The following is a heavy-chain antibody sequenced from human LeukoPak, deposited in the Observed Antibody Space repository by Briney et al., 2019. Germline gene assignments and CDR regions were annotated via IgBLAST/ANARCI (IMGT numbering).Heavy chain of an antibody. CDR2: ITSSSTYI. CDR3: ARIPGSGSYYISYYFDY. Sequence: GGSLRLSCAASGFTFSNYNMNWVRQAPGKGLEWVSSITSSSTYIYYADSVKGRFTISRDNAKNSLYLQMNSLRAEDTAVYYCARIPGSGSYYISYYFDYWGQGTLVTVSS. V-gene: IGHV3-21*04. CDR1: GFTFSNYN. J-gene: IGHJ4*02. D-gene: IGHD3-10*01.